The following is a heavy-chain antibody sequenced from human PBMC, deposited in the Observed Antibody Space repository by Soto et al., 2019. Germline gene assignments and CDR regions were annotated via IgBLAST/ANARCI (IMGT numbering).Heavy chain of an antibody. J-gene: IGHJ6*02. CDR1: VFTFISDS. Sequence: WGARRLSCASSVFTFISDSMNWFRQAPGDWVEWVSSISSSSSYIYYADSVKVRFTISRDNAKNSLYLQMNSLRAEDTAVYYCARGGVRTIFGVVDYYGMDVWGQGTTVTVSS. D-gene: IGHD3-3*01. CDR3: ARGGVRTIFGVVDYYGMDV. CDR2: ISSSSSYI. V-gene: IGHV3-21*01.